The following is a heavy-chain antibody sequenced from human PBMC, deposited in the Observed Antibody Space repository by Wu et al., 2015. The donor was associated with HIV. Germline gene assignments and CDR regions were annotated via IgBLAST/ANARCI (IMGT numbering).Heavy chain of an antibody. CDR2: TSPYNGKT. D-gene: IGHD6-19*01. V-gene: IGHV1-18*04. CDR1: GGIFTTYA. CDR3: ARTFTAVAGSYYFDY. Sequence: QVHLVQSGAEMKEPGSSVKVSCQASGGIFTTYAINWVRQAPRQGLEWMAWTSPYNGKTNYAKKFQGRVTMTTDTSTSTSTAYLEVKSLRSDDTAVYFCARTFTAVAGSYYFDYWGHGTLVTVSS. J-gene: IGHJ4*01.